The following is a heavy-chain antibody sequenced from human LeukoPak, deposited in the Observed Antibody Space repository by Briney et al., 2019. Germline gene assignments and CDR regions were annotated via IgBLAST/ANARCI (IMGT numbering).Heavy chain of an antibody. CDR1: GGSISSYY. Sequence: SETLSLTCTVSGGSISSYYWSWIRQPPGKGLEWIGYIYYSGSTNYNPSLKSRVTISLDTYKNQFSLKLSSVIAADTAVYYCARVGGAPLGAFDIWGQGTMVTVSS. D-gene: IGHD3-16*01. CDR2: IYYSGST. V-gene: IGHV4-59*01. J-gene: IGHJ3*02. CDR3: ARVGGAPLGAFDI.